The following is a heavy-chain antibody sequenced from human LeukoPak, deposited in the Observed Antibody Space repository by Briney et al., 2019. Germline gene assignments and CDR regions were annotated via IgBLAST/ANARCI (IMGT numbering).Heavy chain of an antibody. D-gene: IGHD6-19*01. CDR1: GFTFDDYA. CDR2: ISWNSGSI. CDR3: AKDSGDSSGWYPFDY. V-gene: IGHV3-9*01. J-gene: IGHJ4*02. Sequence: AGGSLRLSCAASGFTFDDYAMHWVRQAPGKGLEWVSGISWNSGSIGYADSVKGRFTISRDNAKNSLYLQMNSLGAEDTALYYCAKDSGDSSGWYPFDYWGQGTLVTVSS.